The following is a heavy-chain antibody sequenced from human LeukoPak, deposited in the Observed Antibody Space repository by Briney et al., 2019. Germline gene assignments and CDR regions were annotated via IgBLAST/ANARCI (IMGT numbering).Heavy chain of an antibody. V-gene: IGHV4-61*09. Sequence: SETLSLTCTVCGGSISSGSYYWSWIRQAAGKGLEWIGHIYTSGSTNYNPSLKSRVTISVDTSKNQFSLKLSSVTAADTAVYYCARADYSLNWFDPWGQGTLVTVSS. D-gene: IGHD5-12*01. CDR1: GGSISSGSYY. J-gene: IGHJ5*02. CDR2: IYTSGST. CDR3: ARADYSLNWFDP.